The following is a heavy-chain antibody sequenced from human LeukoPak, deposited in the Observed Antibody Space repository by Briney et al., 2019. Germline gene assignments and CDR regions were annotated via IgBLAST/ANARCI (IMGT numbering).Heavy chain of an antibody. CDR1: GGSISSYY. Sequence: PSETLSLTCTVSGGSISSYYWSWIRRPPGKGLEWIGYIYYSGSTNYNPSLKSRVTISVDTSKNQFSLKLSSVTAADTAVYYCARGFRAGYFDYWGQGTLVTVSS. D-gene: IGHD6-19*01. V-gene: IGHV4-59*01. CDR3: ARGFRAGYFDY. J-gene: IGHJ4*02. CDR2: IYYSGST.